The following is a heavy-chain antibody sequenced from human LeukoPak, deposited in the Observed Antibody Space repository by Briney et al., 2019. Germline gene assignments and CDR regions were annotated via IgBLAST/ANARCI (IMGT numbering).Heavy chain of an antibody. V-gene: IGHV3-23*01. D-gene: IGHD6-6*01. J-gene: IGHJ4*02. CDR3: AKGDSIAARPHYFDY. CDR1: GFTFSSYA. CDR2: ISGSGGST. Sequence: PGGSLRLSCAASGFTFSSYAMSWVRQAPGKGLEWVSAISGSGGSTYYADSVKGRFTISRDNSKNTLYLQMNSLRAEDTAVCYCAKGDSIAARPHYFDYWGQGTLVTVSS.